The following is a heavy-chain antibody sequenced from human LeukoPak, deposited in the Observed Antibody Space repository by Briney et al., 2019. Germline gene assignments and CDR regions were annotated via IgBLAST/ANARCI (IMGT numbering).Heavy chain of an antibody. V-gene: IGHV3-23*01. Sequence: AGGSLRLSCAASGFTFSSYAMSWVRQAPGKGLEWVSAISGSGGSTYYADSVKGRFTISRDNSKNTLYLQMNSLRAEDTAVYYCAKDLERSGSYYLPFDYWGQGTLVTVSS. J-gene: IGHJ4*02. D-gene: IGHD1-26*01. CDR3: AKDLERSGSYYLPFDY. CDR1: GFTFSSYA. CDR2: ISGSGGST.